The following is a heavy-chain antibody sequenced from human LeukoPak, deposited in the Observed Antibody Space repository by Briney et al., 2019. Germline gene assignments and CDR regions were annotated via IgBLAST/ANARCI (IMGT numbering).Heavy chain of an antibody. J-gene: IGHJ6*04. CDR1: GGTFSSYA. D-gene: IGHD6-6*01. CDR2: IIPIFGTA. CDR3: AREARAIAAPYGMDV. Sequence: SVKVSCKASGGTFSSYAISWVRQAPGQGLEWMGGIIPIFGTANYAQKFQGRVTITADKSTSTAYMELSSLRSEDTAVYYCAREARAIAAPYGMDVWGKGTTVTVSS. V-gene: IGHV1-69*06.